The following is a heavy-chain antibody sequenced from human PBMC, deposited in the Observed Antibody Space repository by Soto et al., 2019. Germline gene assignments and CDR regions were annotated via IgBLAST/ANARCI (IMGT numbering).Heavy chain of an antibody. D-gene: IGHD1-26*01. CDR2: ISSSSSYI. CDR3: ASPPQIVGATWTDY. V-gene: IGHV3-21*01. J-gene: IGHJ4*02. Sequence: PGGSLRLSCAASGFTFSSYSMNWVRQAPGKGLEWVSSISSSSSYIYYADSVKGRFTISRDNAKNSLYLQMNSLRAEDTAVYYCASPPQIVGATWTDYWGQGTLVTVSS. CDR1: GFTFSSYS.